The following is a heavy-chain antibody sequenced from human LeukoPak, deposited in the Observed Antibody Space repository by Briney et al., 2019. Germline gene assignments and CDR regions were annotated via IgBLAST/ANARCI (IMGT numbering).Heavy chain of an antibody. V-gene: IGHV4-34*01. CDR2: INHSGST. Sequence: SETLSLTCAVYGGSFSGYYWSWIRQPPGKGLEWIGEINHSGSTNYNPSLKSRVTISVDTSKNQFSLKLGSVTAADTAVYYCARVVLYRAAAGTVDYWGQGTLVTVSS. J-gene: IGHJ4*02. CDR3: ARVVLYRAAAGTVDY. D-gene: IGHD6-13*01. CDR1: GGSFSGYY.